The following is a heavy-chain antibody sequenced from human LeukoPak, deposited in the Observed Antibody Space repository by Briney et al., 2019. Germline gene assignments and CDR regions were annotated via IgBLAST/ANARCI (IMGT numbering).Heavy chain of an antibody. CDR1: GGSISSYY. Sequence: SETLSLTCTVSGGSISSYYWSWIRQPARKGLEWIGRIYTSGSTNYNPSLKSRVTMSVDTSKNQFSLKLSSVTAADTAVYYCARDWTAVAERPSGWFDPWGQGTLVTVSS. CDR3: ARDWTAVAERPSGWFDP. D-gene: IGHD6-19*01. V-gene: IGHV4-4*07. J-gene: IGHJ5*02. CDR2: IYTSGST.